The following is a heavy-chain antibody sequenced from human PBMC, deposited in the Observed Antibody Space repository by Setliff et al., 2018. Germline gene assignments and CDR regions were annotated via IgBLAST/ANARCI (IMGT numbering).Heavy chain of an antibody. CDR1: GDSITSGSVY. V-gene: IGHV4-61*05. J-gene: IGHJ4*02. CDR2: IQKSGSA. D-gene: IGHD3-10*01. CDR3: FGAGTCSY. Sequence: PSETLSLTCTVSGDSITSGSVYWSWIRQPPGKGLECIGYIQKSGSANYNPSLMSRFTISRDNAKNSLSLQMNNLRTEDTAVYYCFGAGTCSYWGQGTLVTVSS.